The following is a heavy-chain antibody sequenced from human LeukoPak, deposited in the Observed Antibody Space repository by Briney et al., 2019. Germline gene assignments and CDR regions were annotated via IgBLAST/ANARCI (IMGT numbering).Heavy chain of an antibody. J-gene: IGHJ4*02. D-gene: IGHD6-19*01. CDR1: GFFFSSYG. V-gene: IGHV3-30*18. Sequence: GGSLRLSCAASGFFFSSYGMHWVRQAPGQGLEWVAVISYDVSIEYYADSVKGRFTISRDNSKNTLYLQMNSLRAEDKAVYYCAKDLGIAVAGPTLFDYWGQGTLVTVSS. CDR2: ISYDVSIE. CDR3: AKDLGIAVAGPTLFDY.